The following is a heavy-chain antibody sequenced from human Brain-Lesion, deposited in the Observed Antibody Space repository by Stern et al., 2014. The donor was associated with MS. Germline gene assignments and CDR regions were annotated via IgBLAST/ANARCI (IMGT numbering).Heavy chain of an antibody. J-gene: IGHJ4*02. CDR2: ISWNSGTI. CDR3: ARDITGSSAYFAY. V-gene: IGHV3-9*01. Sequence: MQLVQSGGDLVQPGRSLRLSCAAFGFTFADYAMHWVRQAPGKGLEWVAGISWNSGTIGYADSVKGRLTTSRDNAYSSLYLQMNSLRPEDTALYYCARDITGSSAYFAYGGQGTLVTVAA. D-gene: IGHD1-14*01. CDR1: GFTFADYA.